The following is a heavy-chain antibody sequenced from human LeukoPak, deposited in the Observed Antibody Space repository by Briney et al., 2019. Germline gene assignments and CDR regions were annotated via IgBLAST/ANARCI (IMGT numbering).Heavy chain of an antibody. V-gene: IGHV3-30*02. J-gene: IGHJ4*02. CDR1: GFTFSSYG. Sequence: GGSLRLSCAASGFTFSSYGMHWVRQAPGKGLEWVAFIRYDGSNKYYADSVKGRFTISRDNSKNTLYLQMNSLRAEDTAVYYCAKDAASGSYFFRYWGQGTLVTVSS. D-gene: IGHD1-26*01. CDR2: IRYDGSNK. CDR3: AKDAASGSYFFRY.